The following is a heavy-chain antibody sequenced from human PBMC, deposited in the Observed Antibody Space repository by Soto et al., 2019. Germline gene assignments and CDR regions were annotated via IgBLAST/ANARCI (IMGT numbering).Heavy chain of an antibody. CDR2: IYYSGNT. CDR3: AREGGESSDGLYYFDS. Sequence: PSETLSLTCPVSNGSTSCDNYCRWFRQPTGKGLEWIGHIYYSGNTDYNPSLKSRLAISIDTSKNQFSLKLSSVTAADTAVYFCAREGGESSDGLYYFDSWGQGSLVTVSS. D-gene: IGHD3-16*01. V-gene: IGHV4-30-4*01. CDR1: NGSTSCDNY. J-gene: IGHJ4*02.